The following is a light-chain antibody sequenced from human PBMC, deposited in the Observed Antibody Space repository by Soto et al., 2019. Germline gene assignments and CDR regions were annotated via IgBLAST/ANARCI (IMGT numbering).Light chain of an antibody. CDR3: QQLKSYTIT. J-gene: IGKJ5*01. CDR2: AAF. CDR1: QGLSSY. V-gene: IGKV1-9*01. Sequence: DIQLTQSPSFLSASVGDRVTITCRASQGLSSYLAWYPQTPGKAPNIXIYAAFTLQSGVQSMFSGSGAGTEFTRTISSLQPEDVATYYCQQLKSYTITFGQGTRLEIK.